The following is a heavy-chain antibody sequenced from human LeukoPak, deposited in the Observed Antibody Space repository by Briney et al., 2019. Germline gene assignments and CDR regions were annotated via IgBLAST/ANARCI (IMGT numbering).Heavy chain of an antibody. Sequence: PSETLSLTCTVSGGSISSGGYYWSWVRQHPGKGLEWIGYIYYSGSTYYNPSVKSRFTIAVDTSKNRFSLKLSSVTAADTAVYYCARSVVPAAFDAFDIWGQGTMVTVSS. V-gene: IGHV4-31*03. CDR2: IYYSGST. D-gene: IGHD2-2*01. CDR1: GGSISSGGYY. J-gene: IGHJ3*02. CDR3: ARSVVPAAFDAFDI.